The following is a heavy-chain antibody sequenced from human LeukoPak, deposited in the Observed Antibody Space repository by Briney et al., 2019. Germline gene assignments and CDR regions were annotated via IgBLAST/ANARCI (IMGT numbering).Heavy chain of an antibody. CDR1: GGTFSSYA. CDR2: FIPILGIA. D-gene: IGHD5-18*01. J-gene: IGHJ6*02. V-gene: IGHV1-69*04. Sequence: SVKVSCKASGGTFSSYAISWVRQAPGQGLEWMGRFIPILGIANYAQKFQGRVTITADKSTSTAYMELSSLRSEDTAVYYCARDLPDTAMVLGYYYGMDVWGQGTTVTVSS. CDR3: ARDLPDTAMVLGYYYGMDV.